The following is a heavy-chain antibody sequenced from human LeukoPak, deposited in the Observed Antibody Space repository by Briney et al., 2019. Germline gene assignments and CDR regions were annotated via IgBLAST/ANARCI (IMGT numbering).Heavy chain of an antibody. Sequence: GASVKVSCKASGGTFSNYAISWVRQAPRQGLEWMGGIIPIFDTADNAQKFQGRLTITADESTSTAYMELSSLRAEDTAVDYCAKDQVSKSTNYYGSGWGQGTLVTVSS. V-gene: IGHV1-69*13. CDR3: AKDQVSKSTNYYGSG. D-gene: IGHD3-10*01. CDR1: GGTFSNYA. J-gene: IGHJ4*02. CDR2: IIPIFDTA.